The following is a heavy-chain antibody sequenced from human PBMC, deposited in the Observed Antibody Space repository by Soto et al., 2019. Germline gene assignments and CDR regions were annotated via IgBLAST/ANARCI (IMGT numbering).Heavy chain of an antibody. Sequence: SETLSLTCPVSGGSISSYYSSWIRQTPGKGLEWIGYIYYIGSTNYNPSLKSRVTISVDTSKNQFSLKLSSVTAADTAVYYCVSGSSSWYVDYWGQGTLVTVSS. J-gene: IGHJ4*02. V-gene: IGHV4-59*01. D-gene: IGHD6-13*01. CDR3: VSGSSSWYVDY. CDR2: IYYIGST. CDR1: GGSISSYY.